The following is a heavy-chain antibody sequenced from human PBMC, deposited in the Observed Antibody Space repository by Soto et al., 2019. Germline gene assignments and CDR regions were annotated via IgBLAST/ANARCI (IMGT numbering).Heavy chain of an antibody. J-gene: IGHJ4*02. D-gene: IGHD4-17*01. Sequence: QVQLVQSGAEVKKPGSSVKVSCKASGGTFSSYAISWVRQAPGQGLEWMGGIIPIFGTANYAQKFQGRVTINADEPTSTAYMELSSLRSEDTAVYYCARAKIYDYGDYGSDYRGQGTLVTFSS. CDR2: IIPIFGTA. CDR3: ARAKIYDYGDYGSDY. V-gene: IGHV1-69*12. CDR1: GGTFSSYA.